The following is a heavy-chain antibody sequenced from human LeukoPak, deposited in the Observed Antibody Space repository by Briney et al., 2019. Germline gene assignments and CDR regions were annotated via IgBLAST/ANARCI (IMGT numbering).Heavy chain of an antibody. CDR2: IYHSGST. J-gene: IGHJ4*02. V-gene: IGHV4-4*02. CDR1: GGSISSSNW. CDR3: AIPPEKGIYCSSTSCRLFGY. D-gene: IGHD2-2*01. Sequence: PSGTLSLTCAVSGGSISSSNWWSWVRQPPGKGLEWIGEIYHSGSTNYNPSLKSRVTISVDKSKNQFSLKLSSVTAADTAVYYCAIPPEKGIYCSSTSCRLFGYWGQGTLVTVSS.